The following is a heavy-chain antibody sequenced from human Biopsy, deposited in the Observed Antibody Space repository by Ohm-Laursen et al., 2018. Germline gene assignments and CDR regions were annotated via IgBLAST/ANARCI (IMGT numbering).Heavy chain of an antibody. CDR1: TGTFNSYG. CDR2: IIPILRTT. Sequence: SVKVSCNAPTGTFNSYGIIWVRQAPGQELEWMGRIIPILRTTAYAQTFLGRVTITADSPTSTVDMELTSLTSDDTAVYFCAREAIGYQLPCDDWGQGTLVTVSS. CDR3: AREAIGYQLPCDD. V-gene: IGHV1-69*11. J-gene: IGHJ4*02. D-gene: IGHD2-2*01.